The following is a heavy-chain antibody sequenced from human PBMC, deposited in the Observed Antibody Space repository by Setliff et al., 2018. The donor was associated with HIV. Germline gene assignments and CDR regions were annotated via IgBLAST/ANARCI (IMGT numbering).Heavy chain of an antibody. CDR1: GYSFINYG. D-gene: IGHD3-16*02. CDR2: ISAFTGHT. CDR3: ARGEYYDYVWGSYRLYNDAFDI. J-gene: IGHJ3*02. Sequence: ASVKVSCKASGYSFINYGIAWVRQAPGQGLEWMGWISAFTGHTDYASRFLGRVTLTTDTSTSTAYMELRSLRSDDTAVYYCARGEYYDYVWGSYRLYNDAFDIWGQGTMVTVSS. V-gene: IGHV1-18*01.